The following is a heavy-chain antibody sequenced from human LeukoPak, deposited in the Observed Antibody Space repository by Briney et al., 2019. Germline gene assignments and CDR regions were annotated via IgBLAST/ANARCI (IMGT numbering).Heavy chain of an antibody. J-gene: IGHJ4*02. CDR3: ARPRMDSSGYYYWYLDY. CDR1: GGSIRSSSYY. D-gene: IGHD3-22*01. Sequence: SSETLSLTCTVSGGSIRSSSYYWGWIRQPPGKGLEWIGSIYYSGSTYYNPSLKSRVTISVDTSKNQFSLKLSSVTAADTAVYYCARPRMDSSGYYYWYLDYWGQGTLVTVSS. CDR2: IYYSGST. V-gene: IGHV4-39*01.